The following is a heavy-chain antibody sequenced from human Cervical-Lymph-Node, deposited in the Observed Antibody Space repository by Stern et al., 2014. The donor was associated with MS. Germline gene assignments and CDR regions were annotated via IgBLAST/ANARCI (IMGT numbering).Heavy chain of an antibody. V-gene: IGHV3-30*18. CDR1: GFTFSSYG. CDR3: AKDGFDY. CDR2: ISYDGSNK. Sequence: VQLVASGGGVVQPGRSLRLSCAASGFTFSSYGMHWVRQAPGTGLEWVAVISYDGSNKYYADSVKGRFTISRDNSKNTLYLQMNSLRAEDTAVYYCAKDGFDYWGQGTLVTVSS. J-gene: IGHJ4*02.